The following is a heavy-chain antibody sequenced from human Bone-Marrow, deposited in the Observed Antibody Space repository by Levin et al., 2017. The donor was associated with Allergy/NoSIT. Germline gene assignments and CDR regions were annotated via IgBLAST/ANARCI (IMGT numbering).Heavy chain of an antibody. CDR1: GGSISSSSYY. CDR3: ARLRAVAGLEEYFQH. V-gene: IGHV4-39*01. J-gene: IGHJ1*01. CDR2: IYYSGST. Sequence: SETLSLTCTVSGGSISSSSYYWGWIRQPPGKGLEWIGSIYYSGSTYYNPSLKSRVTISVDTSKNQFSLKLSSVTAADTAVYYCARLRAVAGLEEYFQHWGQGTLVTVSS. D-gene: IGHD6-19*01.